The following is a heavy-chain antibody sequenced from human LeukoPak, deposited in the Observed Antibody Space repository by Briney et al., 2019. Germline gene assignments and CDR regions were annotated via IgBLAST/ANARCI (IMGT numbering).Heavy chain of an antibody. J-gene: IGHJ4*02. CDR3: AGSPPDYSNYYFDY. D-gene: IGHD4-11*01. V-gene: IGHV4-61*02. Sequence: SETLSLTCTVSGGSISSGSYYWSWIRQPAGKGLEWIGRIYTSGSTNYNPSLKSRVTISVDTSKNQFSLKLSSVTAADTAVYYCAGSPPDYSNYYFDYWGQGTLVTVSS. CDR2: IYTSGST. CDR1: GGSISSGSYY.